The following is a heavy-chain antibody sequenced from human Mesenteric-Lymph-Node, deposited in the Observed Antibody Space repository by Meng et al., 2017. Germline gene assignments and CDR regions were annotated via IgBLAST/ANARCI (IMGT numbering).Heavy chain of an antibody. CDR1: GFTFSSYW. V-gene: IGHV3-74*01. Sequence: GESLKISCAASGFTFSSYWMHWVRQAPGKGLVWVSRINSDGSSTSYADSVKGRLTISRDNAKNTLYLQMDSLRGEDTAVYYCASQTNTGHWGQGALVTVSS. J-gene: IGHJ4*02. D-gene: IGHD4-17*01. CDR3: ASQTNTGH. CDR2: INSDGSST.